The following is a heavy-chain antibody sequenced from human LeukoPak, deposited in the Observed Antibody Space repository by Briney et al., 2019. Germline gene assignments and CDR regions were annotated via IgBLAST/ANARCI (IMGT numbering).Heavy chain of an antibody. CDR3: ARGTGTTRQYYYGMDV. J-gene: IGHJ6*02. CDR1: GGSISSGGYY. V-gene: IGHV4-31*03. Sequence: SQTLSLTCTVSGGSISSGGYYWSWIRPHPGQGLEWIGYIYYSGSTYYNPSLKSRVTISVDTSKNQFSLKLSSVTAADTAVYYCARGTGTTRQYYYGMDVWGQGTTVTVSS. D-gene: IGHD1-7*01. CDR2: IYYSGST.